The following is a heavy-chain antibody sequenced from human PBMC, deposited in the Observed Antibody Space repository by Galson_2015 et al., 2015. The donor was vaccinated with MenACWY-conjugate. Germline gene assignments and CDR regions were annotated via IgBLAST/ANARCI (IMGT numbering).Heavy chain of an antibody. CDR2: INSDGSTT. V-gene: IGHV3-74*01. Sequence: SLRLSCAASGFTFSSSWMHWVRQAPGKGLVWVSYINSDGSTTTCADSVNGRFIISRDNAKNTLYLQMNRLRAEDTAVYYCARDRSYSLDVWGQGTTVTVSS. D-gene: IGHD3-16*02. J-gene: IGHJ6*02. CDR3: ARDRSYSLDV. CDR1: GFTFSSSW.